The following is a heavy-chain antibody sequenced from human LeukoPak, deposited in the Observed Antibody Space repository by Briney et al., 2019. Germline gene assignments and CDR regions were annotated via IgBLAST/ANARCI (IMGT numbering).Heavy chain of an antibody. CDR1: GGSFTSRSYY. CDR2: IYHSGST. J-gene: IGHJ5*02. V-gene: IGHV4-39*07. CDR3: ARDSALGSGSFRFDP. Sequence: SETLSLTCTVSGGSFTSRSYYWAWIRQPPGKGLEWIGSIYHSGSTYYNPSLRSRVTISVDTSKNQFSLKVRSVTAADTAVYYCARDSALGSGSFRFDPWGQGTLVTVSS. D-gene: IGHD3-10*01.